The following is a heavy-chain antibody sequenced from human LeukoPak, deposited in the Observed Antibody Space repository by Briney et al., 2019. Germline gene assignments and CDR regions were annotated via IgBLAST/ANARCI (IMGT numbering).Heavy chain of an antibody. V-gene: IGHV5-51*01. CDR2: IYPGDSDT. D-gene: IGHD6-13*01. J-gene: IGHJ6*02. Sequence: GESLKISCKGSGYSFTSHWIGWVRQMPGKGLEWMGIIYPGDSDTRYSPSFQGQVTISADKSISTAYLQWSSLKASDTAMYYCARLGYYYYYGMDVWGQGTTVTVSS. CDR3: ARLGYYYYYGMDV. CDR1: GYSFTSHW.